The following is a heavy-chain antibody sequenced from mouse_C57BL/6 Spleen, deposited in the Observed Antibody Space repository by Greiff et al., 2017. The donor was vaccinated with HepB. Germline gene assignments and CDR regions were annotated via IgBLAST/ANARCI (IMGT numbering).Heavy chain of an antibody. V-gene: IGHV1-80*01. Sequence: VQLQQSGAELVKPGASVKISCKASGYAFSSYWMNWVKQRPGKGLEWIGQLYPGDGDTNYNGKFKGKATLTADKSSSTAYMQLSSLTSDDSAVYFCARSKETAQATEDFDYWGQGTTLTVSS. CDR1: GYAFSSYW. CDR2: LYPGDGDT. J-gene: IGHJ2*01. CDR3: ARSKETAQATEDFDY. D-gene: IGHD3-2*02.